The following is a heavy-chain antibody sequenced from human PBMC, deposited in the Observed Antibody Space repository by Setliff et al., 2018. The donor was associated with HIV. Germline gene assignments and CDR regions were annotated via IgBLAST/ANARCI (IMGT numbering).Heavy chain of an antibody. CDR2: SYYSGNT. Sequence: PSETLSLTCTVSGDSIRSSNDYWGWIRQSPGKGLEWIASSYYSGNTYYNPSLKSRVTISVDTSKNQFSLELTSVAATDTAVYYCARGGATTFFDYWGQGTLVTVSS. CDR1: GDSIRSSNDY. D-gene: IGHD1-26*01. J-gene: IGHJ4*02. V-gene: IGHV4-39*02. CDR3: ARGGATTFFDY.